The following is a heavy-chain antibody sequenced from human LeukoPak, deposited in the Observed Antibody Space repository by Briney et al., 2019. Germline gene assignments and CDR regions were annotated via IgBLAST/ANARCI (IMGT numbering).Heavy chain of an antibody. CDR2: ISGRSSHV. CDR3: GRAFPPLRTSSAGDL. V-gene: IGHV3-21*01. Sequence: GGSLRLSCSASGFSFSDYDMNWVRQAPGKGLEWVSAISGRSSHVYYGESVKGRFTIPRDNAKNSLYLQLDSLGVEDTAVYYCGRAFPPLRTSSAGDLWGQGTLVTVSS. D-gene: IGHD3-16*01. J-gene: IGHJ1*01. CDR1: GFSFSDYD.